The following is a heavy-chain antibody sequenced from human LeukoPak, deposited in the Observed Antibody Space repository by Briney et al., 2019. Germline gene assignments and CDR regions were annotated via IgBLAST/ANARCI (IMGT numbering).Heavy chain of an antibody. V-gene: IGHV4-4*07. Sequence: SETLSLTCTVSGGSISSYYWSWIRHPAGKGLEWIGRIYTSGSTNYNPSLKSRVTMSVDTSKNQFSLKLSSVTAADTAVYYCARDFVTMVRGVIITSRFDPWGQGTLVTVSS. D-gene: IGHD3-10*01. CDR2: IYTSGST. CDR1: GGSISSYY. J-gene: IGHJ5*02. CDR3: ARDFVTMVRGVIITSRFDP.